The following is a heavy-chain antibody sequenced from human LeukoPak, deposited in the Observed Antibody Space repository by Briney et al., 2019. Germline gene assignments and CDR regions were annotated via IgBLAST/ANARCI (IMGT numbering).Heavy chain of an antibody. CDR2: INTDGGRT. Sequence: GGSLRLSCAASGFRFSGYWMHWVRQAPGEGLVWVSLINTDGGRTAYADSVKGRFTISRDNFKNTLYLQMNSLRAEDTAVYYCAKRGCDTNGCPYYFDYWGQGTLVTVSS. J-gene: IGHJ4*02. CDR1: GFRFSGYW. D-gene: IGHD2-8*01. CDR3: AKRGCDTNGCPYYFDY. V-gene: IGHV3-74*01.